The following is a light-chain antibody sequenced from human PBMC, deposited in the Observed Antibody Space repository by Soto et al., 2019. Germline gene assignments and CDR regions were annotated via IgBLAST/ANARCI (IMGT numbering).Light chain of an antibody. CDR2: GAS. J-gene: IGKJ5*01. CDR1: QTVSSGY. V-gene: IGKV3-20*01. Sequence: EIVLTQSPATLSSSPGERATLSCRASQTVSSGYLAWYQQKPGQAPRLLIYGASNRATDIPDRFSGRGSGTDFTLTISRLEPEDFAVYYCQQYGSSPPSSTFGQGTRLEIK. CDR3: QQYGSSPPSST.